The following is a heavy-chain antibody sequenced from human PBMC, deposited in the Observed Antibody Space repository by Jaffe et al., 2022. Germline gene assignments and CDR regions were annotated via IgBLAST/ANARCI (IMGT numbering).Heavy chain of an antibody. D-gene: IGHD6-19*01. CDR2: ISASGYST. CDR3: AKDTLSVAAAWAFDI. Sequence: EVQLLESGGGLVQSGGSLRLSCAASGFTFNNYPMSWVRQAPGKGLEWVSTISASGYSTYYAGSVKGRFTISRGNSKNTLYLQLNSLRAEDTALYYCAKDTLSVAAAWAFDIWGQGTMVTVSS. V-gene: IGHV3-23*01. CDR1: GFTFNNYP. J-gene: IGHJ3*02.